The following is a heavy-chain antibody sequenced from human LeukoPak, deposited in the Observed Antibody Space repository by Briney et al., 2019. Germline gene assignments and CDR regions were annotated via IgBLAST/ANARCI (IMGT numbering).Heavy chain of an antibody. Sequence: SVKVSCKASGCTFSSYAISWVRQAPGQGLEWMGGIIPIFGPATYAQQFQGRVTITADKPTSTAYMELSSLRSKDTAVYSCARSTGSPNWFDPWGQGPLVTVSS. CDR1: GCTFSSYA. CDR3: ARSTGSPNWFDP. V-gene: IGHV1-69*06. D-gene: IGHD3-10*01. J-gene: IGHJ5*02. CDR2: IIPIFGPA.